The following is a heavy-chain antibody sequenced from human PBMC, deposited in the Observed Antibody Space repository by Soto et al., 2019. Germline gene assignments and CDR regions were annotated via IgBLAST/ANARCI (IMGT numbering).Heavy chain of an antibody. V-gene: IGHV3-74*01. J-gene: IGHJ4*02. D-gene: IGHD1-1*01. CDR3: ARGETTGFYY. Sequence: EVQLVESGGGLVQPGGSLRLSCAASGFTFSNFWMHWVRQAPGKGLVWLSRINSDGSITDYADSVKGRFTISRDNAKNTLCLQMNSLRAEDTAVYYCARGETTGFYYWGQGTLVTVSS. CDR1: GFTFSNFW. CDR2: INSDGSIT.